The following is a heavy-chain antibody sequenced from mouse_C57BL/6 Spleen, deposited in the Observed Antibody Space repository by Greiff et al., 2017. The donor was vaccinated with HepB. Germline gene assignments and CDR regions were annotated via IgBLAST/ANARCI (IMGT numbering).Heavy chain of an antibody. Sequence: EVHLVESEGGLVQPGSSMKLSCTASGFTFSDYYMAWVRQVPEKGLEWVANINYDGSSTYYLDSLKSRFIISRDNAKNILYLQMSSLKSEDTATYYCARVDSKDWYFDVWGTGTTVTVSS. CDR3: ARVDSKDWYFDV. V-gene: IGHV5-16*01. J-gene: IGHJ1*03. CDR1: GFTFSDYY. D-gene: IGHD2-5*01. CDR2: INYDGSST.